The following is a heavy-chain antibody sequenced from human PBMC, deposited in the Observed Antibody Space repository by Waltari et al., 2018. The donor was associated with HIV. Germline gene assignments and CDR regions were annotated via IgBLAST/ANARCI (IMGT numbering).Heavy chain of an antibody. Sequence: EEHLVESGGGLVRPGESLRLSCAASGFALNTYSMNWVRQAPGKGLEWLSSIRCSNLYIYDADSVKCRFTISRDNAKNSLYLQMSSLRAEDTAVYYCARDRSDDFWSGPNYGMDVWGQGTTVTVSS. CDR3: ARDRSDDFWSGPNYGMDV. CDR2: IRCSNLYI. V-gene: IGHV3-21*06. J-gene: IGHJ6*02. CDR1: GFALNTYS. D-gene: IGHD3-3*01.